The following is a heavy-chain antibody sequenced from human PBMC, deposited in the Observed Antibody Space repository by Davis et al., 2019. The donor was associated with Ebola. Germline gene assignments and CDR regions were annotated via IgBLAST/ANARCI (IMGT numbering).Heavy chain of an antibody. CDR2: VYPGDSDT. V-gene: IGHV5-51*01. CDR1: GYIFSNYW. D-gene: IGHD4-23*01. Sequence: GESPKTPCTASGYIFSNYWIGWVRQMPGKGLEWMGIVYPGDSDTRYNPSFQGQVTMSADKSINTAYLHWSSLKASDTAMYHCAKPLYGDYAGIDCWGQGTLVTVSS. CDR3: AKPLYGDYAGIDC. J-gene: IGHJ4*02.